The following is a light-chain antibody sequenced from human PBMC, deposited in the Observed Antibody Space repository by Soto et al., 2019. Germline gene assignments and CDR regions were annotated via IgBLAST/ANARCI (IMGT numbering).Light chain of an antibody. Sequence: EMVMTQSPATLPASLWERATHSCSASQRVSSNLAWYQQKPGQAPRLLIYGASTRATGIPARISGSGSGTEFTLTITSLQSEDFAVYYCQQYNKWRTFGQGTKVDIK. V-gene: IGKV3-15*01. CDR1: QRVSSN. J-gene: IGKJ1*01. CDR2: GAS. CDR3: QQYNKWRT.